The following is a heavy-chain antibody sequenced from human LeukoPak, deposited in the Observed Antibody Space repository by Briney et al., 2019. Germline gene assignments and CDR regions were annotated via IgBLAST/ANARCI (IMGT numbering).Heavy chain of an antibody. Sequence: GESLKISCKGSGYSFPNYWIGWVRQMPGRGLEWMAIIYPTNSKTRYGPSFQGQVTISADTSISTAYLQWSSLKASDTAIYHCVRLNGDDYIENPYFFDYWGQGILVTVSS. V-gene: IGHV5-51*01. J-gene: IGHJ4*02. D-gene: IGHD5-12*01. CDR2: IYPTNSKT. CDR3: VRLNGDDYIENPYFFDY. CDR1: GYSFPNYW.